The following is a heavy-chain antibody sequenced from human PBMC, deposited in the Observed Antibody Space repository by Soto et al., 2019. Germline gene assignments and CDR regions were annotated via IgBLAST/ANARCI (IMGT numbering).Heavy chain of an antibody. CDR1: GGSFSGYQ. Sequence: SETLSLTCAVRGGSFSGYQCNWVRQTPGKGLEWIGEINHSGTTNYNPSLKSRISMSVDTSKKEFSLKLTSVTAADTAVYYCARGWRFDPWGQGTLVTVSS. V-gene: IGHV4-34*01. CDR3: ARGWRFDP. J-gene: IGHJ5*02. CDR2: INHSGTT. D-gene: IGHD3-3*01.